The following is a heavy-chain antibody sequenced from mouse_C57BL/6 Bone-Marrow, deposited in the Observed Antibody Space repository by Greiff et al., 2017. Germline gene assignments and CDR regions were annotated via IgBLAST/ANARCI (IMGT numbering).Heavy chain of an antibody. J-gene: IGHJ2*01. CDR1: GYTFTSYW. CDR2: IDPSDSET. Sequence: QVQLQQPGAELVRPGSSVKLSCKASGYTFTSYWMHWVKQRPIQGLEWIGNIDPSDSETHYNQKFKDKATLTVDKSSSTAYMQLSSLTSEGSAVYYCAKENCGTSYYFVYWGEGATLALSS. V-gene: IGHV1-52*01. D-gene: IGHD4-1*01. CDR3: AKENCGTSYYFVY.